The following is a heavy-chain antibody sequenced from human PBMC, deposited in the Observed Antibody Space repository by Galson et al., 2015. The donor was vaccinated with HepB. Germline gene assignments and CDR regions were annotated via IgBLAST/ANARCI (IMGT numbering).Heavy chain of an antibody. J-gene: IGHJ4*02. CDR3: VTDSNKRVYSEDYFQF. V-gene: IGHV3-30*14. CDR2: MSLDGWSK. Sequence: SLRLSCAASGFTFSNYAMHWVRQAPGKGLEWVAVMSLDGWSKKYAASVKGRFTVSRDNSKNILYLQLNGLRVEDTAVYYCVTDSNKRVYSEDYFQFWGQGTLVTVAS. CDR1: GFTFSNYA. D-gene: IGHD3-10*02.